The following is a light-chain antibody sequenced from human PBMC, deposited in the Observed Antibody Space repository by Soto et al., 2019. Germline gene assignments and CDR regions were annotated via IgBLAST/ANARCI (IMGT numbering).Light chain of an antibody. CDR1: SANVGGYDY. V-gene: IGLV2-14*01. CDR3: SSHTSGNTRV. CDR2: EVT. J-gene: IGLJ1*01. Sequence: QSVLTQPPSVSGAPGQRVTISCTGSSANVGGYDYVSWYQQYPYKAPKLIIYEVTNRPSGISNRFSGSKSGNTAFLTIYGLQAEDEADYYCSSHTSGNTRVFGTGTKVTVL.